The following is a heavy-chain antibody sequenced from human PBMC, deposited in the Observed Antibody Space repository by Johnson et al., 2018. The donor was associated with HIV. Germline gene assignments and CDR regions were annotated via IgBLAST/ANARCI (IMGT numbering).Heavy chain of an antibody. CDR3: AKDTYDSDAFDI. J-gene: IGHJ3*02. D-gene: IGHD3-22*01. CDR1: GFTFSSYS. V-gene: IGHV3-30*02. Sequence: VQLVESGGGVVQPGGSLRLSCAASGFTFSSYSMQWVRQAPGKGLEWVAFIRYDGSNKYYADSVKGRFTISRDNSKNTLYLQMNSLRAEDTAVYYCAKDTYDSDAFDIWGQGTMVTVSS. CDR2: IRYDGSNK.